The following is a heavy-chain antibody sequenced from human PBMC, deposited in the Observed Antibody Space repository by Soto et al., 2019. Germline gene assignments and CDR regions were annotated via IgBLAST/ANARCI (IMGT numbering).Heavy chain of an antibody. CDR2: IYYSGST. V-gene: IGHV4-59*01. J-gene: IGHJ4*02. Sequence: QVQLQESGPGLVKPSETLSLTCTVSGGSISSYYWSWIRQPPGKGLEWIGYIYYSGSTNYNPSLKSRVTISVDTSKTQFSLKLSSVTAADTAVYYCARVEASSSWPRGVFDYWGQGTLVTVSS. D-gene: IGHD6-13*01. CDR3: ARVEASSSWPRGVFDY. CDR1: GGSISSYY.